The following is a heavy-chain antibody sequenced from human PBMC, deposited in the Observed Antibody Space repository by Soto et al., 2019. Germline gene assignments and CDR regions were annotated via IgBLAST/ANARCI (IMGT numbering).Heavy chain of an antibody. D-gene: IGHD5-18*01. CDR3: TKDPDIYMVTGPDY. Sequence: EVQLLESGGGLVQPGGSLRLSCTASGFTFSNYHMNWVRQAPGKGLEWVSTIRHSGGRTYYADSVKGRFTISRDNSAKPLYVLMNSRTAEDTAIYYWTKDPDIYMVTGPDYWGQGALVTVSS. J-gene: IGHJ4*02. V-gene: IGHV3-23*01. CDR1: GFTFSNYH. CDR2: IRHSGGRT.